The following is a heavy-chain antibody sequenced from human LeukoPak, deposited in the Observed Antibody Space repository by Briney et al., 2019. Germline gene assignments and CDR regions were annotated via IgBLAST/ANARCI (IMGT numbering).Heavy chain of an antibody. CDR3: ARDLGYCSGGSCYSFYFDY. CDR1: GFTVSSNY. D-gene: IGHD2-15*01. J-gene: IGHJ4*02. CDR2: IKEDGSEK. Sequence: GGSLRLSCAASGFTVSSNYMSWVRQAPGKGLEGVANIKEDGSEKYYVDSVKGRFTISRDNAKNSLYLQMNSLRAEDTAVYYCARDLGYCSGGSCYSFYFDYWGQGTLVTVSS. V-gene: IGHV3-7*01.